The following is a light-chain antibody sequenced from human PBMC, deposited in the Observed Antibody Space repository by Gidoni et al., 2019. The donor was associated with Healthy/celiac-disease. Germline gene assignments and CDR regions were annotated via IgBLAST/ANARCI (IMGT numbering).Light chain of an antibody. V-gene: IGLV3-1*01. CDR1: KLGDKY. Sequence: SYELTQPPSVSVSPGQTASITCSGDKLGDKYACWYQQKPGQSPVLVIYQDSKRPSGIPERFSGSNSGNTATLTISGTQAMDEADYYRQAWDSSKVVFGGGTKLTVL. CDR2: QDS. CDR3: QAWDSSKVV. J-gene: IGLJ2*01.